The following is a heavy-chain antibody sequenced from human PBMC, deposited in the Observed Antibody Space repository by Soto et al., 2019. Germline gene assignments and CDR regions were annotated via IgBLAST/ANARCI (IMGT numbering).Heavy chain of an antibody. V-gene: IGHV3-66*01. CDR3: ARDTYYYGSGSYAY. J-gene: IGHJ4*02. D-gene: IGHD3-10*01. CDR2: IYSGGST. Sequence: GGSLRLSCAASGFTVSSNYMSWVRQAPGKGLEWVSVIYSGGSTYYADSVKGRFTISRDNSKNTLYLQMNSLRAEDTAVYYCARDTYYYGSGSYAYWGQGTLVTVSS. CDR1: GFTVSSNY.